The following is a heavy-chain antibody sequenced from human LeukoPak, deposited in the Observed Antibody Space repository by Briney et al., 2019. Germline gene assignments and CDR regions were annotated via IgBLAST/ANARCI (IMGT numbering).Heavy chain of an antibody. D-gene: IGHD6-13*01. Sequence: QTGGSLRLSCAASGFTFSSYWMNWVRQAPGKGLVWVSRIASDGSSTTYADSVKGRFSISRDNAKNSLYLQMDGLRVEDTAVYYCARAGAATGPNWFDPWGQGTLVTVSS. V-gene: IGHV3-74*01. CDR2: IASDGSST. CDR3: ARAGAATGPNWFDP. J-gene: IGHJ5*02. CDR1: GFTFSSYW.